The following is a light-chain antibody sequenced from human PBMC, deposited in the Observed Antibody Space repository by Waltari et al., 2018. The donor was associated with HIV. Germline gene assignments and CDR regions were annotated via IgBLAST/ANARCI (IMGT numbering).Light chain of an antibody. Sequence: QSVLTQPPSVSGGPGQRVPIPCTGSTSNIRPGYVVHWYQQFPGTAPKVLISANSNRPSGVPDRFSGSKSGYSASLVITGLQAEDDADYYCQSYDSSLSGWVFGGGTKLTVL. CDR1: TSNIRPGYV. V-gene: IGLV1-40*01. CDR3: QSYDSSLSGWV. CDR2: ANS. J-gene: IGLJ3*02.